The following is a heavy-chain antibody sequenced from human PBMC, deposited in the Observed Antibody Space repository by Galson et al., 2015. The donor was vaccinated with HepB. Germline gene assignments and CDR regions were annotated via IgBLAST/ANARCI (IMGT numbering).Heavy chain of an antibody. CDR3: ARGAYSGSFTGWFDP. V-gene: IGHV1-18*01. J-gene: IGHJ5*02. D-gene: IGHD1-26*01. Sequence: SVKVSCKASGYTFTSYGISWVRQAPGQGLEWMGWISAYNGNTNYAQKLQGRVTMTTDTSTSTAYMELRSLRSDDTAVYYCARGAYSGSFTGWFDPWGQGTLVTVSS. CDR2: ISAYNGNT. CDR1: GYTFTSYG.